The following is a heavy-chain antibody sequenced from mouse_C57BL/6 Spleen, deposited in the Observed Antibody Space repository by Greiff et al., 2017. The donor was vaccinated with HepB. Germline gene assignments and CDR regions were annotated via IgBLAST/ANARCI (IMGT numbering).Heavy chain of an antibody. CDR2: IDPEDGET. CDR1: GFNIKDYY. Sequence: VQLQQSGAELVKPGASVKLSCTASGFNIKDYYMHWVKQRTEQGLEWIGRIDPEDGETKYAPNFQGKATITADTSSNTAYLQLSSLTSEDTAVYYCARYNSNYGWFAYWGQGTLVTVSA. CDR3: ARYNSNYGWFAY. D-gene: IGHD2-5*01. J-gene: IGHJ3*01. V-gene: IGHV14-2*01.